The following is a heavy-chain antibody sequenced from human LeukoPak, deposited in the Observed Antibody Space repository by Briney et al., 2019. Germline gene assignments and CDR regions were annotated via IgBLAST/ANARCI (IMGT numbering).Heavy chain of an antibody. D-gene: IGHD6-13*01. V-gene: IGHV1-18*01. J-gene: IGHJ4*02. Sequence: GASVKVSCKASGYTFTSYGISWVRQAPGQGLEWMGWISAYNGNTNYAQKLQGRVTMTTDTSTSTAYMELRSLRSDDTAVYYCARDPGSSSWYLPLGSDYYFDYWGQGTLVTVSS. CDR1: GYTFTSYG. CDR2: ISAYNGNT. CDR3: ARDPGSSSWYLPLGSDYYFDY.